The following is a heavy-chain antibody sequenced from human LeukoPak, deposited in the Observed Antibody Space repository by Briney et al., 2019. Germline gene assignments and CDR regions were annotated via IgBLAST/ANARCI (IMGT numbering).Heavy chain of an antibody. V-gene: IGHV3-30*02. CDR1: GFTVSSSA. J-gene: IGHJ5*01. CDR3: AKDQGYCNGGSCYSFDS. CDR2: IRYDGTDK. D-gene: IGHD2-15*01. Sequence: GGSLRLSCAASGFTVSSSAMHWVRQAPGKGLEWVAFIRYDGTDKYYANSVKGRFSISRDNSKNTPYLQMNSLRIEDTAVYYCAKDQGYCNGGSCYSFDSWGQGTLVTVSS.